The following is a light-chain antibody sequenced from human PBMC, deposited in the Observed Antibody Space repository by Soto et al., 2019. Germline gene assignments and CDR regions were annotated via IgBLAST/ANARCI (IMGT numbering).Light chain of an antibody. V-gene: IGKV3-11*01. CDR1: QSVGSY. J-gene: IGKJ4*01. CDR2: DAS. Sequence: EIVLTQSPATLSLSPGETATLSCRASQSVGSYLAWYQQKPGQAPRLLMYDASSRATGIPARFSGSGSGTDFTLTISSLEPEDFAVYYSQQRSNWPLTFGGGTKVDIK. CDR3: QQRSNWPLT.